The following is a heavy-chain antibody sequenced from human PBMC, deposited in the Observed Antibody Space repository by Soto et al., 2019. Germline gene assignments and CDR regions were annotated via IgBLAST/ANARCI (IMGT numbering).Heavy chain of an antibody. J-gene: IGHJ6*02. CDR2: IWYDGSNK. CDR1: GFTVTNKY. Sequence: PGGSLRLSCAASGFTVTNKYMTWVRQAPGKGLEWVALIWYDGSNKYYADSVKGRFALSRDNSKNTLYLQMDSLRAEDTAVYYCAREGFRAVMSYYGMDVWGQGTTVTVSS. D-gene: IGHD3-16*01. CDR3: AREGFRAVMSYYGMDV. V-gene: IGHV3-33*08.